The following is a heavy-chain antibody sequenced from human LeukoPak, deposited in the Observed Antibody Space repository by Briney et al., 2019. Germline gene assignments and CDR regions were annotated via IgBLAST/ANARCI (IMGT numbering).Heavy chain of an antibody. CDR1: GFTFSTYA. J-gene: IGHJ4*02. CDR2: ISSGGNT. V-gene: IGHV3-23*01. Sequence: GGSLRLSCAASGFTFSTYAMSWVRHTPGKGLEWVSGISSGGNTQYTDSVKGRFTASRDNSKNTLHLQMDSLRAEDTAIYYCTKDRRQWVVPYFDSWGQGTVVTVSS. CDR3: TKDRRQWVVPYFDS. D-gene: IGHD6-19*01.